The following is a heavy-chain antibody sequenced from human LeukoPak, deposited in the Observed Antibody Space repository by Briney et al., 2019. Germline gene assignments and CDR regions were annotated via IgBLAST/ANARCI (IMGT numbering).Heavy chain of an antibody. V-gene: IGHV4-34*01. Sequence: SETLSLTCTVSGGSISSYYWSWIRQPPGKGLEWIGEINHSGSTNYNPSLKSRVTISVDTSKNQFSLKLSSVTAADTAVYYCARRPRIAAHDYWGQGTLVTVSS. CDR1: GGSISSYY. J-gene: IGHJ4*02. CDR2: INHSGST. CDR3: ARRPRIAAHDY. D-gene: IGHD6-13*01.